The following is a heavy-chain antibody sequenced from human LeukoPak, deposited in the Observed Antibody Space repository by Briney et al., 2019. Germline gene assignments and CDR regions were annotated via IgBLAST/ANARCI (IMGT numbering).Heavy chain of an antibody. CDR3: ARVSTRWGSYPTDY. CDR2: IYYSGKT. J-gene: IGHJ4*02. CDR1: GGSISSSGYY. D-gene: IGHD3-16*02. V-gene: IGHV4-39*01. Sequence: SETLSLTCTVSGGSISSSGYYWGWIRQPPGKGLEWIGSIYYSGKTYYNPSLKSRVTISVDTSKNQFSLRLTSVTAADTAVYYCARVSTRWGSYPTDYWGQGTLVTVSS.